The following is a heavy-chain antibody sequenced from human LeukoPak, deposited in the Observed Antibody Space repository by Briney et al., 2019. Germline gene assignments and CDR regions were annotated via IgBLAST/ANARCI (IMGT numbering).Heavy chain of an antibody. CDR2: ISGSGGST. CDR1: GFTFSSYA. Sequence: GGSLRLSCAASGFTFSSYAMSWVRQAPGKGLEWVSAISGSGGSTYYADSVKGRFTISRDNSKNTLYLQMDSLRAEDTAVYYCAKKYQAGYYYDSSGYSWGQGTMVTVSS. J-gene: IGHJ3*01. CDR3: AKKYQAGYYYDSSGYS. V-gene: IGHV3-23*01. D-gene: IGHD3-22*01.